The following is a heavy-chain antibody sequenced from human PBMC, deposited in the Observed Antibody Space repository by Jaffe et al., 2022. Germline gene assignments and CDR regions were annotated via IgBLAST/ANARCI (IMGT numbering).Heavy chain of an antibody. CDR3: AKDGITIFGVVILNMANYFDY. Sequence: QVQLVESGGGVVQPGRSLRLSCAASGFTFSSYGMHWVRQAPGKGLEWVAVISYDGSNKYYADSVKGRFTISRDNSKNTLYLQMNSLRAEDTAVYYCAKDGITIFGVVILNMANYFDYWGQGTLVTVSS. D-gene: IGHD3-3*01. J-gene: IGHJ4*02. CDR2: ISYDGSNK. CDR1: GFTFSSYG. V-gene: IGHV3-30*18.